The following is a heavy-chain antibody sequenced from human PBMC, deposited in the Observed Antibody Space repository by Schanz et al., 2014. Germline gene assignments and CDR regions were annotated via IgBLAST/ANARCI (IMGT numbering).Heavy chain of an antibody. V-gene: IGHV3-33*01. D-gene: IGHD3-10*01. Sequence: VQLVQSGGGVVQPGRSLRLSCAASGFTFSSYGMHWVRQAPGKGLEWVGVISYDGSKKSYADSVKGRFTISRDNSKNTLYLQMNSLRAEDTAVYYCARIGGSVFDYWAQGTLVTVSS. CDR3: ARIGGSVFDY. CDR2: ISYDGSKK. J-gene: IGHJ4*02. CDR1: GFTFSSYG.